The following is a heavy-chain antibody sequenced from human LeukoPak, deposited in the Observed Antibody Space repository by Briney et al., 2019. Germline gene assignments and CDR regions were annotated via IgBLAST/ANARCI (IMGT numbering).Heavy chain of an antibody. Sequence: PGGSLRLSCAASGLTFSSYEMNWVRQAPGKGLEWVSYISSSGSTIYYADSVKGRFTISRDNAKNSLYLQMNSLRAEDTAVYYCAREAPGTFDIWGQGTMVTVSS. CDR2: ISSSGSTI. J-gene: IGHJ3*02. V-gene: IGHV3-48*03. CDR3: AREAPGTFDI. D-gene: IGHD6-13*01. CDR1: GLTFSSYE.